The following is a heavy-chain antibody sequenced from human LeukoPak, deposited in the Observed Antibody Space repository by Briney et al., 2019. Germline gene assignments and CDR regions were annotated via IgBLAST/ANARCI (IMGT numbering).Heavy chain of an antibody. Sequence: GASVKVSCKASGYTFTGYYMHWVRQAPGQGLEWMGWINPNSGGTNYAQKFQGRVTMTRDTSISTAYMELSRLRSDDTAVYYCAREIYSYGWGGYYYYYYYMDVWGKGTTVTVSS. J-gene: IGHJ6*03. CDR2: INPNSGGT. CDR1: GYTFTGYY. V-gene: IGHV1-2*02. CDR3: AREIYSYGWGGYYYYYYYMDV. D-gene: IGHD5-18*01.